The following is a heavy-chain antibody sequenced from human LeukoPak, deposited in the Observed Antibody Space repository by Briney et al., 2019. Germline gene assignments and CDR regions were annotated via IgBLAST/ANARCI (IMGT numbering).Heavy chain of an antibody. D-gene: IGHD5-18*01. J-gene: IGHJ4*02. V-gene: IGHV3-30*18. CDR1: GFTFSSYG. CDR3: AKDQIQLWLGSVDY. Sequence: GGSLRLSCAASGFTFSSYGMHWVRQAPGKGLEWVAVISYDGSNKYYADSVKGRFTISRGNSKNTLYLQMNSLRAEDTAVYYCAKDQIQLWLGSVDYWGQGTLVTVSS. CDR2: ISYDGSNK.